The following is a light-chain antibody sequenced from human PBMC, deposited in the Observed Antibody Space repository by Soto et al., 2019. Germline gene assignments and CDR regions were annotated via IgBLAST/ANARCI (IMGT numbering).Light chain of an antibody. CDR1: SSNVGAGYD. V-gene: IGLV1-40*01. Sequence: SVLTQPPSGHGAPGQRGTISCTGSSSNVGAGYDVHWYQQLPGTAPKLLIYGNYNRPSGVPDRFSGSKSGTSASLAITGLQAEDEVDYYCQSYDNSLSNCVFGTGTKVTVL. J-gene: IGLJ1*01. CDR3: QSYDNSLSNCV. CDR2: GNY.